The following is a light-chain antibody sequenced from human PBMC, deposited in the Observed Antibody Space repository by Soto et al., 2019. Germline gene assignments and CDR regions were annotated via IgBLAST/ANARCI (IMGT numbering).Light chain of an antibody. Sequence: DIQMTQSPSTLSASVGDRVTITCRASQSISSWLAWYQQKPGKASKLLIYKASSLESWVPSRFSGSGSGTEFTLTISSLQPDDFATYYCQQYNSYPWTFGQGTKVEIK. CDR3: QQYNSYPWT. CDR1: QSISSW. V-gene: IGKV1-5*03. CDR2: KAS. J-gene: IGKJ1*01.